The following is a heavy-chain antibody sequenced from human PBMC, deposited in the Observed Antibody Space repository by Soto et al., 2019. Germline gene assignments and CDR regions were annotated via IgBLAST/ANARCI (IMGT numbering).Heavy chain of an antibody. CDR3: VKGVGDLNWFDP. CDR2: ISSNGGST. CDR1: GFPFSSYS. D-gene: IGHD2-21*01. J-gene: IGHJ5*02. Sequence: GESLKISCSASGFPFSSYSMHWVRQAPGKGLEYVSAISSNGGSTYYADSVKGRFTISRDNSKNTLYLQMSSLRAEDTAVYYCVKGVGDLNWFDPWGQGTLVTVSS. V-gene: IGHV3-64D*08.